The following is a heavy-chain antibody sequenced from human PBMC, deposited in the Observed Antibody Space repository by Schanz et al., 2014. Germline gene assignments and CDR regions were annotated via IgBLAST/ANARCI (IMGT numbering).Heavy chain of an antibody. CDR2: IKRDGSER. V-gene: IGHV3-7*01. CDR1: GFTFSSYW. CDR3: ARYPNRLNQIDY. J-gene: IGHJ4*02. Sequence: EVQLVESGGGLVQPGGSLRLSCAASGFTFSSYWMSWVRQPPGKGLEWVANIKRDGSERYYVDSVKGRFTISRDNAKNSMYLQMNSLRAEDTAVYYCARYPNRLNQIDYWGQGTLVTVSS.